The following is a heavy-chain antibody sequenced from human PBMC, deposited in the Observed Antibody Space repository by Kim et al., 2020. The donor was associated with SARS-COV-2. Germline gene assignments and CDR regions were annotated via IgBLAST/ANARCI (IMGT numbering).Heavy chain of an antibody. CDR3: TKRTSGAWPFDY. CDR2: IGITGGNT. CDR1: GFTFTSYA. Sequence: GGSLRLSCEASGFTFTSYAMTWVRQDPGKGLEWVASIGITGGNTYYADSVQGRLTISRDNSRDTLFLHMNSLRAEDTAVDYCTKRTSGAWPFDYWGRGTLVPVSS. V-gene: IGHV3-23*01. J-gene: IGHJ4*02. D-gene: IGHD2-2*01.